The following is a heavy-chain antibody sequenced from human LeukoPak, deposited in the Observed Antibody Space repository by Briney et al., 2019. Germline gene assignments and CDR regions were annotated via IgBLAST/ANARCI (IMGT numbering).Heavy chain of an antibody. D-gene: IGHD3-16*01. CDR2: IYYSGST. Sequence: PSETLSLTCTVSGGSISSYYWSWIRQPPGKGLEWIGYIYYSGSTNYNPSLKSRVTISVDTSKNQFSLKLSSVTAADTAVYYCARRSPHWGSIAWGQGTLVTVSS. CDR1: GGSISSYY. V-gene: IGHV4-59*08. CDR3: ARRSPHWGSIA. J-gene: IGHJ5*02.